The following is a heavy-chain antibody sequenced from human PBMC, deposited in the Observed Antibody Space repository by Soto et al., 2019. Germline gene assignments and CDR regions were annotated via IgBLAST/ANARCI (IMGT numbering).Heavy chain of an antibody. D-gene: IGHD3-10*01. CDR3: ARGDYYGSGYYFDY. Sequence: QVQLVQSGAEVKKPGASVKLSCKASGYTFTSYYLHWVRQAPGQGLEWMGTINPSGGSTNYAQKFQGRVTMTRDTSTSTVYLYLNRLRSEDTAVYYCARGDYYGSGYYFDYWGQGTLATVSS. CDR1: GYTFTSYY. V-gene: IGHV1-46*01. CDR2: INPSGGST. J-gene: IGHJ4*02.